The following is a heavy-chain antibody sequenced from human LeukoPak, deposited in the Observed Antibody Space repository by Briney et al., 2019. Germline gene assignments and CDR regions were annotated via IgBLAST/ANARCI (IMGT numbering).Heavy chain of an antibody. D-gene: IGHD3-10*01. CDR2: IYYSGST. Sequence: PSETLSLTCTVSGGSISSYYRSWIRQPPGKGLEWIGYIYYSGSTNYKPSLKSRVTMSVDTSKGQSSLKLRSVTAADTAVYYCARGGYYGSGNDFRFDPWGQGTLVTVSS. CDR1: GGSISSYY. J-gene: IGHJ5*02. V-gene: IGHV4-59*01. CDR3: ARGGYYGSGNDFRFDP.